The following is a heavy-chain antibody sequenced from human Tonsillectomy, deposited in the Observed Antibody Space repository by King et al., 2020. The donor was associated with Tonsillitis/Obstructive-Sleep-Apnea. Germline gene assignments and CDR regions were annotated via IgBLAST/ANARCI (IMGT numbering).Heavy chain of an antibody. Sequence: VQLQQSGPGLVKPSQTLSLTCAISGDSVSNNTTAWNWIRQSPSRGLEWLGRTYYRSKWYNDYAVYVKSRITINPDTSKNQFSLQLNSVTPEDTAVYYCARLVRWLQSPFDYWGQGTLVAVSS. J-gene: IGHJ4*02. CDR1: GDSVSNNTTA. CDR3: ARLVRWLQSPFDY. V-gene: IGHV6-1*01. D-gene: IGHD5-24*01. CDR2: TYYRSKWYN.